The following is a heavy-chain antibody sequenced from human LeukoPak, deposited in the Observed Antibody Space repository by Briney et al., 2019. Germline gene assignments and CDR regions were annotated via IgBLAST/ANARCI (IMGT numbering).Heavy chain of an antibody. Sequence: GGSLRLSCTASGFTFRNYEMNWVRRAPGKGLEWLSYISSSGTSIYADSVKGRFTISRDNAKNSLSLQMNSLRAEDTAVYYCARQGASYYGPFDYWGQGTLVTVSS. J-gene: IGHJ4*02. D-gene: IGHD3-10*01. V-gene: IGHV3-48*03. CDR1: GFTFRNYE. CDR3: ARQGASYYGPFDY. CDR2: ISSSGTSI.